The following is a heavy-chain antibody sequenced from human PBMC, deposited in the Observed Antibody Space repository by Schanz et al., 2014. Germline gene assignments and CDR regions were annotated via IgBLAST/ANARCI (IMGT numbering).Heavy chain of an antibody. J-gene: IGHJ5*02. D-gene: IGHD6-6*01. CDR2: INWNGGDT. CDR1: GFIFDDYG. CDR3: ARGSSASLSRVWFDL. V-gene: IGHV3-20*01. Sequence: EVQLLESGGGLAQPGGSLRVSCAASGFIFDDYGMSWVRQVPGKGLEWVSGINWNGGDTSYADSVKGRFIISRDNAKNSLYLEMNSLRAGDTAFYHCARGSSASLSRVWFDLWGQGTLVTVSS.